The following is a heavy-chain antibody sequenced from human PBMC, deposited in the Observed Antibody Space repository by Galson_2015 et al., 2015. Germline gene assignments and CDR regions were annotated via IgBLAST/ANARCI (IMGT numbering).Heavy chain of an antibody. Sequence: LSLTCAVSGYSISSGYYWGWIRQPPGKGLEWIGSIYHSGSTYYNPSLKSRVTISVDTSKNQFSLKLSSGTAADTAVYYCAGATVTTGAHDYWGQGTLVTVSS. CDR2: IYHSGST. V-gene: IGHV4-38-2*01. CDR3: AGATVTTGAHDY. CDR1: GYSISSGYY. J-gene: IGHJ4*02. D-gene: IGHD4-17*01.